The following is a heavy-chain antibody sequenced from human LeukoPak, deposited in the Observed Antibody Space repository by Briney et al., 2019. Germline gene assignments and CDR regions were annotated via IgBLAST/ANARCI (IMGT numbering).Heavy chain of an antibody. V-gene: IGHV3-23*01. CDR3: TKRVKYGGTWDHFAD. CDR2: VNADGGNT. Sequence: GGSLRLSCAASGFTFDNYRMSWVRQAPGKGLEWVSTVNADGGNTYYADSVKGRFTISRDNSKSTLFIQMNSLRVEDTALYYCTKRVKYGGTWDHFADWGQGTLVTVSS. D-gene: IGHD1-26*01. CDR1: GFTFDNYR. J-gene: IGHJ4*02.